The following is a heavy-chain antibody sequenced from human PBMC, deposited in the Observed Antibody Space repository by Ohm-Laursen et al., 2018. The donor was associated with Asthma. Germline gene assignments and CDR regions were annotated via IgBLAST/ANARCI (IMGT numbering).Heavy chain of an antibody. Sequence: GSLRLSYAASGLPFSNFWMSWVRQAPGKELEWVANIYPDGGEKYYVDSVDGRFTISRDNAKNSLYLQMNSLRAEDTAVYYCATNLPYEAENYWGQGTLVTVSS. J-gene: IGHJ4*02. CDR3: ATNLPYEAENY. CDR1: GLPFSNFW. V-gene: IGHV3-7*05. D-gene: IGHD3-16*01. CDR2: IYPDGGEK.